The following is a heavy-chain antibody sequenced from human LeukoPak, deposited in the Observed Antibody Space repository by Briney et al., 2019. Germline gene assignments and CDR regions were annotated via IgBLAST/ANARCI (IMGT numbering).Heavy chain of an antibody. CDR2: IYTSGST. D-gene: IGHD5/OR15-5a*01. V-gene: IGHV4-4*07. J-gene: IGHJ5*02. CDR1: GGSISSYY. Sequence: SETLSLTCTVYGGSISSYYWSWIRQPAGKGLEWIGRIYTSGSTNYNPSLKSRVTMSVDTSKNQFSLKLSSVTAADKAVYYGATAPEYNVYDPARLRSGWYVCNYFDAWGQGTLVTVSS. CDR3: ATAPEYNVYDPARLRSGWYVCNYFDA.